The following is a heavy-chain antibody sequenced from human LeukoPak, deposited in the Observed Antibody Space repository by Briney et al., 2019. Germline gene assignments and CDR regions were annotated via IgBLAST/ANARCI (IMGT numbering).Heavy chain of an antibody. Sequence: PGGSLRLSCAASGFTFSTYWMHWVRQAPGQRLLWVSRLSGDGSSIKYADSLKGRFTISRDNAKNTLYLQMVSLRADDTAVYFCARASTTVPNLLDNWGQGTLVSVSS. V-gene: IGHV3-74*03. D-gene: IGHD4-17*01. CDR3: ARASTTVPNLLDN. J-gene: IGHJ4*02. CDR2: LSGDGSSI. CDR1: GFTFSTYW.